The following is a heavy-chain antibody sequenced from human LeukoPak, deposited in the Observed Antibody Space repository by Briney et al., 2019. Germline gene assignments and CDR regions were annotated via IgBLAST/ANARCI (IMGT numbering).Heavy chain of an antibody. CDR2: IIPIFGTA. Sequence: SVKVSCKASGGTFSSYAISWVRQAPGQGLEWMGGIIPIFGTANYARKFQGRVTITTDESTSTAYMELSSLRSEDAAVYYCARERCSSTSCSIRNWFDPWGQGTLVTVSS. J-gene: IGHJ5*02. CDR1: GGTFSSYA. D-gene: IGHD2-2*01. CDR3: ARERCSSTSCSIRNWFDP. V-gene: IGHV1-69*05.